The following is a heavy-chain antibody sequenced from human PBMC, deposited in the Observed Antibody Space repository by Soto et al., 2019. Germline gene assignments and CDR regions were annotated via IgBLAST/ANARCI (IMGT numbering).Heavy chain of an antibody. CDR2: IYYSGST. Sequence: SETLSLTCTVSGGSISSGGYYWSWIRQHPGKCLEWIGYIYYSGSTYYNPSLKSRVTISVDTSKNQFSLKLSSVTAADTAVYYCALGYDSSGYSATEYFQHWGQGTLVTVSS. J-gene: IGHJ1*01. D-gene: IGHD3-22*01. V-gene: IGHV4-31*03. CDR1: GGSISSGGYY. CDR3: ALGYDSSGYSATEYFQH.